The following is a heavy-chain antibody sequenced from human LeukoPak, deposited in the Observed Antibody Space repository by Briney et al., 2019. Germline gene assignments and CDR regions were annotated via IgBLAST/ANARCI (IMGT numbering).Heavy chain of an antibody. CDR2: ISSSGSTI. D-gene: IGHD3-10*01. CDR3: ARNQPGGYYYGSGSSYMDV. CDR1: GFTFSSYE. V-gene: IGHV3-48*03. Sequence: GGSLRLSCAASGFTFSSYEMNWVRQAPGKGLEWVSYISSSGSTIYYADSVKGRFTISRDNAKNSLYLKMNSLRAEDTAVYYCARNQPGGYYYGSGSSYMDVWGKGTTVTISS. J-gene: IGHJ6*03.